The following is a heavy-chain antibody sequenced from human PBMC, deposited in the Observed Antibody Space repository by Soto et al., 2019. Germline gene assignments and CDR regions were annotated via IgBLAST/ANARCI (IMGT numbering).Heavy chain of an antibody. Sequence: GGSLRLSCAASGFTFSSYAMHWVRQAPGKGLEWVAVISYDGSNKYYADSVKSRFTISRDNSKNTLYLQMNSLRAEDTAVYYCARDPPPRIAVVEGAFDIWGQGTMVTVSS. CDR3: ARDPPPRIAVVEGAFDI. V-gene: IGHV3-30-3*01. CDR2: ISYDGSNK. J-gene: IGHJ3*02. CDR1: GFTFSSYA. D-gene: IGHD6-19*01.